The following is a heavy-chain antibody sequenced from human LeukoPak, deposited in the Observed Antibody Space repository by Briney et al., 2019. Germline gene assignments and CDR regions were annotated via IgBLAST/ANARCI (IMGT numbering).Heavy chain of an antibody. J-gene: IGHJ6*03. V-gene: IGHV3-48*04. D-gene: IGHD5-18*01. CDR2: ISSSSTTI. Sequence: GGSLRLSCAASGFTFSYYSMNWVRQAPGKGLEWVSYISSSSTTIYYADSVKGRFTISRDNAKNSLYLQMSSLRAEDTAVYYCARGGYSYGYYYYYYMDVWGKGTTVTVSS. CDR3: ARGGYSYGYYYYYYMDV. CDR1: GFTFSYYS.